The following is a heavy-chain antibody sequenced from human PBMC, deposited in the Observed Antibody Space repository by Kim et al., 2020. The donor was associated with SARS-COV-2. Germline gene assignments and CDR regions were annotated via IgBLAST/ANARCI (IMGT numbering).Heavy chain of an antibody. V-gene: IGHV4-34*01. CDR1: GGSFSGYY. Sequence: SETLSLTCAVYGGSFSGYYWSWIRQPPGKGLEWVGEINDSGSSNYNSSLKSRVTIAVDTSKNQFSLKLSSVTAADTAVYYCARGRIAARLGMDWFDPWGQGTLVTVSS. CDR3: ARGRIAARLGMDWFDP. J-gene: IGHJ5*02. CDR2: INDSGSS. D-gene: IGHD6-6*01.